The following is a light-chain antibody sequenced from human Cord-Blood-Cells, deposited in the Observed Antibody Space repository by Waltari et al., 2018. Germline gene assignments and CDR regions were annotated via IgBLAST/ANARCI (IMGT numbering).Light chain of an antibody. Sequence: EIVLTHSPGTQSLSPGERATLACRASQSVSSYLTWYQQKPGKAPRLLIYDASNRETGIPARFSGSGSGTDFTLTISSLEPEDFAVYYCQQRSNWPFTFGGGTKVEIK. CDR3: QQRSNWPFT. V-gene: IGKV3-11*01. CDR1: QSVSSY. CDR2: DAS. J-gene: IGKJ4*01.